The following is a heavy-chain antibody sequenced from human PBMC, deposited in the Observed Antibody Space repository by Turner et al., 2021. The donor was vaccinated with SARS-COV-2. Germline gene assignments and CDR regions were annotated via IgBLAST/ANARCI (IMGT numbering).Heavy chain of an antibody. D-gene: IGHD2-15*01. CDR2: IKRKSEGETT. CDR3: TTGVCSGGSCQWDDAFEI. Sequence: EVHLVESGGALVKPGGSLSLSFAASAFAFHNAWLTWVRQAPGKGLEWDGRIKRKSEGETTDYAAHVKDRFSISRDESKNTVDMKMNSMESDDTDVYYCTTGVCSGGSCQWDDAFEIWGLGKMVTVSS. V-gene: IGHV3-15*02. CDR1: AFAFHNAW. J-gene: IGHJ3*02.